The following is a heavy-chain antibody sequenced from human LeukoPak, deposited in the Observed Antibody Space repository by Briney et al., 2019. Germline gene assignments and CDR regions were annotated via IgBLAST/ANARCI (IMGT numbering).Heavy chain of an antibody. D-gene: IGHD1-26*01. CDR2: IYYSGST. J-gene: IGHJ4*02. Sequence: PSETLSLTCTVSGGSISSYYWSWIRQPPGKGLEWIGYIYYSGSTNYNPSLKSRVTISVDTSKNQFSLKLSSVTAADTAVYYCARDLGAATLGIDYWGQGTLVTVSS. V-gene: IGHV4-59*12. CDR3: ARDLGAATLGIDY. CDR1: GGSISSYY.